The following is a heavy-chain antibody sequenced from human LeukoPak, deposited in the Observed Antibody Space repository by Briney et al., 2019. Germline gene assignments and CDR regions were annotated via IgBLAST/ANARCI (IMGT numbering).Heavy chain of an antibody. V-gene: IGHV3-30*02. CDR3: AKDWGYSNYVGAFDI. Sequence: GGSLRLSCAASGFTFSNFGLHWVRQAPGKGLEWVACIRYDGINKNYADSVKGRFTISRDNSKNTLFLQMNSLRAEDTAVYYCAKDWGYSNYVGAFDIWGQGTMVTVSS. CDR2: IRYDGINK. CDR1: GFTFSNFG. J-gene: IGHJ3*02. D-gene: IGHD4-11*01.